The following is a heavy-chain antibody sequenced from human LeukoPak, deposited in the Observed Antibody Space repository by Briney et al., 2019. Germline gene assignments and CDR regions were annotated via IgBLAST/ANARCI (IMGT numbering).Heavy chain of an antibody. V-gene: IGHV1-18*01. CDR2: ISAYNGNT. D-gene: IGHD5-12*01. CDR3: ASSNLVATISYYYYGMDV. CDR1: GYTFTRYG. J-gene: IGHJ6*02. Sequence: ASVKVSCKASGYTFTRYGISWVRQAPGQGLEWMGWISAYNGNTNYAQKLQGRVTMTTDTSTSTAYMELRSLRSDDTAVYYCASSNLVATISYYYYGMDVWGQGTTVTVSS.